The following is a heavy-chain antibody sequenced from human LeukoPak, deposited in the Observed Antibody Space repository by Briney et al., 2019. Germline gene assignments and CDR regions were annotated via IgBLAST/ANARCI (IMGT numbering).Heavy chain of an antibody. V-gene: IGHV1-18*01. CDR1: GYTFTSYS. D-gene: IGHD4-11*01. Sequence: ASVKVSCKASGYTFTSYSISWVRQAPGQGLEWMGWISAYNGNTNYAQKLQGRVTMTTDTSTSTAYMELRSLRSDDTAVYYCAREDDYSNYGVVNYYYGMDVWGQGTTVTVSS. J-gene: IGHJ6*02. CDR3: AREDDYSNYGVVNYYYGMDV. CDR2: ISAYNGNT.